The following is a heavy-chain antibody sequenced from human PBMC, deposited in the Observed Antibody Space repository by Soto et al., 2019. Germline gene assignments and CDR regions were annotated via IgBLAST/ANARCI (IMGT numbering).Heavy chain of an antibody. CDR1: GYSFTSYW. J-gene: IGHJ6*02. V-gene: IGHV5-10-1*01. D-gene: IGHD1-26*01. Sequence: PGESLKISCKGSGYSFTSYWISWVRQMPGKGLEWMGRIDPSDSYTNYSPSFQGHVTISADKSISTAYLQWSSLKASDTAMYYCARGRGPPDYYYYGMDVWGQGTTVTVSS. CDR3: ARGRGPPDYYYYGMDV. CDR2: IDPSDSYT.